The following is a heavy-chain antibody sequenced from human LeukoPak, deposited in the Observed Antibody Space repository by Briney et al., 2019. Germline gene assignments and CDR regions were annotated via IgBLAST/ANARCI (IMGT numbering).Heavy chain of an antibody. D-gene: IGHD5-24*01. Sequence: GDSLTISCKGSGYRFTTYWIGWVRQMPGKGLEWMGIIYPGDSDTRYSPSFQGQVTISADKSISTAYLQWTSLKASDTAMYYCARQGRDLAYWGQGTLVTVSS. CDR1: GYRFTTYW. CDR2: IYPGDSDT. V-gene: IGHV5-51*01. CDR3: ARQGRDLAY. J-gene: IGHJ4*02.